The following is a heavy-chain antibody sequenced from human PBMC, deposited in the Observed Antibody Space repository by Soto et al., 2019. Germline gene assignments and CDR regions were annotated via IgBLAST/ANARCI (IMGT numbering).Heavy chain of an antibody. CDR1: GYTFTSYG. D-gene: IGHD3-3*01. CDR3: ARVGPIFGVVDYYYYMDV. CDR2: ISAYNGNT. V-gene: IGHV1-18*01. Sequence: QVQLVQSGAEVKTPGASVKVSCKASGYTFTSYGISWVRQAPGQGLEWMGWISAYNGNTNYAQKLQGRVTMTTDTSTSTAYMELRSLRSDDTAVYYCARVGPIFGVVDYYYYMDVWGKGTTVTVSS. J-gene: IGHJ6*03.